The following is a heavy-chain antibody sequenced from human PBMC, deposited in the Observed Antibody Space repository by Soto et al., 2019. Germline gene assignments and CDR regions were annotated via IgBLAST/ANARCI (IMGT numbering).Heavy chain of an antibody. Sequence: GGSLRLSCAASGFTFSSYAMSWVRQAPGKGLEWVSAISGSGGSTYYNPSLKSRVTISVDTSKNQFSLKLSSVTAADTAVYYCARGVTIFGVVNYHYYMDVWGKGATVTVSS. CDR2: ISGSGGST. CDR1: GFTFSSYA. D-gene: IGHD3-3*01. V-gene: IGHV3-23*02. J-gene: IGHJ6*03. CDR3: ARGVTIFGVVNYHYYMDV.